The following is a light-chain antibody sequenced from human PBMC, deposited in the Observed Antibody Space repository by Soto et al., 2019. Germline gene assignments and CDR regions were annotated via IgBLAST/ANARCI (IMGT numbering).Light chain of an antibody. J-gene: IGLJ2*01. CDR3: QSYDSSLSVVV. CDR1: SSNIGAGYD. Sequence: QAMVTQPPSVSGAPGQRVTISCTGSSSNIGAGYDVHWYQQLPGTAPKLLIYDNNKRPSGVPDRFSGSKSGTSVSLAITGLQAEDEADYYCQSYDSSLSVVVFGGGTKVTVL. V-gene: IGLV1-40*01. CDR2: DNN.